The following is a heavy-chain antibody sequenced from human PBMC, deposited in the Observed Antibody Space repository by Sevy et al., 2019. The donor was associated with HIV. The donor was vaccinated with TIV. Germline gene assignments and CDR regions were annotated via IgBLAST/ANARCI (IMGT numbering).Heavy chain of an antibody. J-gene: IGHJ6*02. D-gene: IGHD3-22*01. CDR3: ASDDSDDTSAYYYFYYGMDV. CDR2: IHPKSGAT. CDR1: GYTFTAYY. Sequence: ASVKVSCKASGYTFTAYYIHWLRQAPGQGLEWMGRIHPKSGATNYAQKFQGRVTMTRDTSISTSFMELTSLRSDDTAVYYCASDDSDDTSAYYYFYYGMDVWGQGTTVTVSS. V-gene: IGHV1-2*06.